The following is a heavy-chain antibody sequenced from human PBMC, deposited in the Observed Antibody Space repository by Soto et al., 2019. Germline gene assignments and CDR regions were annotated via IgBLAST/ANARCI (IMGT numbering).Heavy chain of an antibody. CDR2: INNDGSNK. Sequence: LASAASGVTLSSSGMDGVCQKPGKGLEWVALINNDGSNKNYADSVKGRFTISRDNSKNTLYLQMNSLRAEDTAVYYCAKDLMVGKAAGLDYWGQGTLVTVSS. J-gene: IGHJ4*02. CDR3: AKDLMVGKAAGLDY. CDR1: GVTLSSSG. D-gene: IGHD2-8*01. V-gene: IGHV3-30*18.